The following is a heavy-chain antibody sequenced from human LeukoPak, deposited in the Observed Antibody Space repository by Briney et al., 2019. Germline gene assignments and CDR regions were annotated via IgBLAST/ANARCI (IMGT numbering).Heavy chain of an antibody. J-gene: IGHJ4*02. CDR3: ARNLIPEQLVLNF. CDR2: IYYSGST. D-gene: IGHD6-13*01. CDR1: GGSISSSSYY. V-gene: IGHV4-39*07. Sequence: SETLSLTCTVSGGSISSSSYYWGWIRQPPGKGLEWTGSIYYSGSTYYNPSLKSRVTISVDTSKNQFSLKLSSVTAADTAVHYCARNLIPEQLVLNFWGQGTLVTVSS.